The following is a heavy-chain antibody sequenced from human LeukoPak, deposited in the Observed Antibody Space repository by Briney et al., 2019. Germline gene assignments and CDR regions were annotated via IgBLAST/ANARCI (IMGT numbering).Heavy chain of an antibody. D-gene: IGHD6-19*01. V-gene: IGHV4-59*01. J-gene: IGHJ4*02. CDR2: IYYSGST. CDR1: SYSISNYY. CDR3: ARAGSGWSFES. Sequence: SVTLSLTCTVSSYSISNYYWTWIRQPPGKELKWIGNIYYSGSTNSNTSLGSLVTISVDTSKNQLSLRLSSVTAADTAVYYCARAGSGWSFESWGKGTLVSVP.